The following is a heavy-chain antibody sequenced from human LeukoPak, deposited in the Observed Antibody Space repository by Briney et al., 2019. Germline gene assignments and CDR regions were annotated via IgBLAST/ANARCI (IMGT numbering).Heavy chain of an antibody. V-gene: IGHV3-48*01. D-gene: IGHD3-10*01. CDR1: GFTFSSYS. CDR3: ATNYGSGNTDHYFDY. Sequence: PGGSLRLSCAASGFTFSSYSMKWVRQAPGKGLEWVSYIITSGSLIYYADAVKGRFTISRDNSKNTLFLQMNSLRPEDTAVYYCATNYGSGNTDHYFDYWGQGTLVTVSS. CDR2: IITSGSLI. J-gene: IGHJ4*02.